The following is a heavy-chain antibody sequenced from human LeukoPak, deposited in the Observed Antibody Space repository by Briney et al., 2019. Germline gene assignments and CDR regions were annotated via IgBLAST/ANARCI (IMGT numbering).Heavy chain of an antibody. CDR2: IYYSGST. CDR3: AGAYSCCYPYFDY. V-gene: IGHV4-59*01. Sequence: SETLSLTCTVSGGSISSYYWSWIRQPPGKGLECIGYIYYSGSTNYNPSLKSRVTISVDTSKNQFSLKLSSVTAADTAVYYCAGAYSCCYPYFDYWGQGTLVTVSS. J-gene: IGHJ4*02. D-gene: IGHD2-2*01. CDR1: GGSISSYY.